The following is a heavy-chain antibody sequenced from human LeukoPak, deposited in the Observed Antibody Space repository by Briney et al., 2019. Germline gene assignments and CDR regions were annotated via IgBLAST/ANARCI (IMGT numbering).Heavy chain of an antibody. J-gene: IGHJ4*02. Sequence: GESLKISCKGSGYSFTSYWIGWVRQMPGKGLEWMGIIYPGDSDTRYSPSFQGQVTISADKSISTAYLQWSSLKASDTAMYYCARNRFAGSGSYEGFDYWGQGTLVTVFS. CDR1: GYSFTSYW. V-gene: IGHV5-51*01. CDR2: IYPGDSDT. D-gene: IGHD1-26*01. CDR3: ARNRFAGSGSYEGFDY.